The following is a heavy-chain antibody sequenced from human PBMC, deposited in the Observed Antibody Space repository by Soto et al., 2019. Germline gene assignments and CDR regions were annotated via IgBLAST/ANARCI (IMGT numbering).Heavy chain of an antibody. D-gene: IGHD2-2*01. CDR2: ISSSSSYI. V-gene: IGHV3-21*01. Sequence: PGGSLRLSCAASGFTFSSYSMNWVRQAPGKGLEWVSSISSSSSYIYYADSVKGRFTISRDNAKNSLYLQMNSLRAEDTAVYYCARSGGYCSSTSCGPAFDYWGQGTLVTVYS. CDR3: ARSGGYCSSTSCGPAFDY. J-gene: IGHJ4*02. CDR1: GFTFSSYS.